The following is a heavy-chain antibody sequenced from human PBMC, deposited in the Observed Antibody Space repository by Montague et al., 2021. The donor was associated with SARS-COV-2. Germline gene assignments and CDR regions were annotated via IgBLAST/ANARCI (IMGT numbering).Heavy chain of an antibody. CDR1: GGSFNNYY. CDR3: ARGQRQPCSYFGVLAGGPELKCCGLDV. CDR2: IDQGGAT. D-gene: IGHD3-3*01. V-gene: IGHV4-34*01. Sequence: SETLSLTCAVYGGSFNNYYWSWIRQAPGKGLEWIGEIDQGGATNYSPSLRSRLILSVDTSKNQFSLKLTSVTAADTAVYFCARGQRQPCSYFGVLAGGPELKCCGLDVWGLGTTVTVS. J-gene: IGHJ6*02.